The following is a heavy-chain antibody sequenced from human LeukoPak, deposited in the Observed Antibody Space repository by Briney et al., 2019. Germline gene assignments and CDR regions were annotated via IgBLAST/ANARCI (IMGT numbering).Heavy chain of an antibody. J-gene: IGHJ4*02. CDR1: GGSISSSSYY. Sequence: SETLSLTCTVSGGSISSSSYYWGWIRQPPGKGLEWIGRIYYSGSTYYNPSLKSRVTISVDTSKNQFSLKLSSVTAADTAVYYCARQNSSPSSGYYCGYWGQGTLVTVSS. D-gene: IGHD3-22*01. CDR2: IYYSGST. V-gene: IGHV4-39*01. CDR3: ARQNSSPSSGYYCGY.